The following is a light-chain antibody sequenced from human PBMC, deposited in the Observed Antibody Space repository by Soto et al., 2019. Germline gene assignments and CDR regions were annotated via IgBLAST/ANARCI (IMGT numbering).Light chain of an antibody. CDR1: QSVIRY. CDR3: QQRSNCPPFT. CDR2: DTS. Sequence: EIVLTQSPATLSLSPGERATLSCRASQSVIRYLAWYQQKPGQAPRLLIYDTSNRATGIPARFSGSGSGTDFTLTISSLEHEDVAVYYCQQRSNCPPFTFGPGTKVDIK. J-gene: IGKJ3*01. V-gene: IGKV3-11*01.